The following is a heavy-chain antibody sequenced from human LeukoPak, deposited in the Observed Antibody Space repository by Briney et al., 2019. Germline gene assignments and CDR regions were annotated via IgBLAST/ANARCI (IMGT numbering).Heavy chain of an antibody. V-gene: IGHV1-69*05. D-gene: IGHD1-26*01. J-gene: IGHJ3*02. CDR3: ARTEYSGSYQGPDAFDI. Sequence: GASVKVSCKASGGTFSSYAISWVRQAPGQGLEWMGGIIPIFGTANYAQKFQGRVTITTDESTSTAYMELSSLRSEDTAVYYCARTEYSGSYQGPDAFDIWGQGTMVTVSS. CDR1: GGTFSSYA. CDR2: IIPIFGTA.